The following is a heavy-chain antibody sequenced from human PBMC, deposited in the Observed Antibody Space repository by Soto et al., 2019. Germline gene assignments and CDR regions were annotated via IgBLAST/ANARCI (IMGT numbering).Heavy chain of an antibody. V-gene: IGHV3-7*01. Sequence: EVQLVQSGGDLVQPGGSLRLSCVASGFTFSTYWMTWVRQAPGMGLEWVAGIKEDGSEEVYVDSVKGRFSISRDNAKTSLYLQLISLRAEVTAVYYCATAISSSFSNFDYWGQGSLVTVSS. CDR2: IKEDGSEE. CDR1: GFTFSTYW. CDR3: ATAISSSFSNFDY. J-gene: IGHJ4*02. D-gene: IGHD2-2*01.